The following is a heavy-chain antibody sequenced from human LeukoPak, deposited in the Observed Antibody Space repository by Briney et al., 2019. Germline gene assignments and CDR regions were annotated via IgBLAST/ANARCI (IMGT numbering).Heavy chain of an antibody. V-gene: IGHV3-11*04. J-gene: IGHJ4*02. CDR1: GFTFSDYY. D-gene: IGHD2-2*01. CDR3: AREQIDVIYCSSTSCSSWYFDY. CDR2: ISSSGSTI. Sequence: GRSLRLSCAASGFTFSDYYMSWIRQAPGKGLEWVSYISSSGSTIYYADSVKGRFTISRDNAKNSLYLQMNSLRAEDTAVYYCAREQIDVIYCSSTSCSSWYFDYWGQGTLVTVSS.